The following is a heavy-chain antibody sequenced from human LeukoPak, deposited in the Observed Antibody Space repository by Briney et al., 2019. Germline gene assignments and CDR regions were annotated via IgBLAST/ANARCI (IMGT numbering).Heavy chain of an antibody. V-gene: IGHV3-21*01. CDR3: ASLSAAGTSIHFQH. Sequence: GGSLRLSCAASGVTFSSDSMNWVRQAPGKGLEWVSSISSISSYIYYADSVKGRFTISRDNAKNSLYLQMNSLRAEDTAVYYCASLSAAGTSIHFQHWGQGTLVTVSS. J-gene: IGHJ1*01. D-gene: IGHD6-13*01. CDR2: ISSISSYI. CDR1: GVTFSSDS.